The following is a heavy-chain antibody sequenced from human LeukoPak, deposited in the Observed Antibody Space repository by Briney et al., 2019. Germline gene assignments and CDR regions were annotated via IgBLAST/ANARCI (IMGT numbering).Heavy chain of an antibody. J-gene: IGHJ6*03. CDR2: IYTSGST. CDR1: GGSISSYH. D-gene: IGHD2-2*01. CDR3: GRERTGYCNSTSCSPYHSYYMDV. V-gene: IGHV4-4*07. Sequence: PSETLSLTCTGSGGSISSYHWSWIRQPAGKGLEWIGRIYTSGSTNYNPSLKSRVNISVDKSKNQFSLKMSSVTAADKAVSYCGRERTGYCNSTSCSPYHSYYMDVWGKGTTVTVSS.